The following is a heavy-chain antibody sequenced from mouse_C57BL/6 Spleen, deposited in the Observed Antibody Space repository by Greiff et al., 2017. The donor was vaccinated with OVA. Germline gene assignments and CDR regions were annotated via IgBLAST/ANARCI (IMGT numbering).Heavy chain of an antibody. Sequence: EVMLVESEGGLVQPGSSMKLSCTASGFTFSDYYMAWVRQVPEKGLEWVANINYDGSSTYYLDSLKSRFIISRDNAKNILYLQMSSLKSEDTATYYCAREEGYSNYFDYWGQGTTLTVSS. D-gene: IGHD2-5*01. CDR2: INYDGSST. CDR3: AREEGYSNYFDY. J-gene: IGHJ2*01. V-gene: IGHV5-16*01. CDR1: GFTFSDYY.